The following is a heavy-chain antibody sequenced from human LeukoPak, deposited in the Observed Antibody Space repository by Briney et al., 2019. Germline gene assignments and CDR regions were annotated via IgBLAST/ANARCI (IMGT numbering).Heavy chain of an antibody. V-gene: IGHV3-33*01. CDR2: MWYDGTNK. CDR3: ARDLQSDYFDY. CDR1: GFTFSSYG. J-gene: IGHJ4*02. Sequence: PGRSLRLSCAASGFTFSSYGMHWVRQAPRKGLEWVAFMWYDGTNKYYADSVKGRFTISRDNSWNTLYLQMNSLRAEDTAVYYCARDLQSDYFDYWGQGTLVTVSS. D-gene: IGHD3-3*01.